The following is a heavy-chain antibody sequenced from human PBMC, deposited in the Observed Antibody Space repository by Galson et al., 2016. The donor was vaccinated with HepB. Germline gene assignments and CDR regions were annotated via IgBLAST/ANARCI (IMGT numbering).Heavy chain of an antibody. CDR1: GFTFGNYD. J-gene: IGHJ6*02. CDR3: VRLNRYGAPRGGGLDV. Sequence: SLRLSCAASGFTFGNYDMHWVRQSSGTGLEWLSTITTADDTYYAGSVKGRFTISRENAKNSLYLQMNSLGDEDTAVYYRVRLNRYGAPRGGGLDVWGQGTTVPGSS. D-gene: IGHD3-16*02. CDR2: ITTADDT. V-gene: IGHV3-13*01.